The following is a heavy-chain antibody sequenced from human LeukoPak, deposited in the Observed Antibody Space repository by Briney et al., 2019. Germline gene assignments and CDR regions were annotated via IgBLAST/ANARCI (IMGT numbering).Heavy chain of an antibody. Sequence: ASVKVSCKASGYTFTSYGISWVRQAPGQGLEWMGWISAYNGNTNYAQKLQGRVAMTTDTSTSTAYMELSRLRSDDTAVYYCARDPNHYDYVWGSYRQFWFDPWGQGTLVTVSS. CDR1: GYTFTSYG. CDR2: ISAYNGNT. CDR3: ARDPNHYDYVWGSYRQFWFDP. V-gene: IGHV1-18*01. D-gene: IGHD3-16*02. J-gene: IGHJ5*02.